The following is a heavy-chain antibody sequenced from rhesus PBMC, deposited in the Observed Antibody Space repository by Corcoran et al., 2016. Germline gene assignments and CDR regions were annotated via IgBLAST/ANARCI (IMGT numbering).Heavy chain of an antibody. J-gene: IGHJ4*01. Sequence: QVQLQESGPGLVKPSETLSLTCAVSGGSVSSSDWWSWIRQPPGKGLEWSGYISGSSGTPYYNPSLQGRVTILTDTSKNQFSLKLSSVTAADTAVYYCARGGTVTFFDYWGQGVLVTVSS. CDR2: ISGSSGTP. V-gene: IGHV4-65*01. CDR3: ARGGTVTFFDY. D-gene: IGHD4-23*01. CDR1: GGSVSSSDW.